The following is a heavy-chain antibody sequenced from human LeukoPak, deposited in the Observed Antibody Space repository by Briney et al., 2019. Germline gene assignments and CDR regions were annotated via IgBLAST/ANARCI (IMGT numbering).Heavy chain of an antibody. D-gene: IGHD3-22*01. J-gene: IGHJ4*02. V-gene: IGHV3-30-3*01. Sequence: PGGSLRLSCAASGFTFSRYAMHWVRQAPGKGLEWVAVTSYDGISKYYADSVKGRFTISRDNSKNTLYLQMNSLRAEDTAVYYCARDRRGYDSSGYYDYWGQGTLVTVSS. CDR1: GFTFSRYA. CDR3: ARDRRGYDSSGYYDY. CDR2: TSYDGISK.